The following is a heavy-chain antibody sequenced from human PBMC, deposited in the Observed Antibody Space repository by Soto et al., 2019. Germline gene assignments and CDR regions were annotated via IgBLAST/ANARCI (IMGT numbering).Heavy chain of an antibody. Sequence: VGSLRLSCEASGFNFRDFWMHWVRQPPGKGPEWVSNIPSDGRDVSYADSVRGRFTISRDDARNTLYLQMSDLRVEDTAIYYCTRDDSGLGIDYWGQGTQVTVSS. CDR1: GFNFRDFW. CDR3: TRDDSGLGIDY. J-gene: IGHJ4*02. V-gene: IGHV3-74*01. CDR2: IPSDGRDV. D-gene: IGHD1-26*01.